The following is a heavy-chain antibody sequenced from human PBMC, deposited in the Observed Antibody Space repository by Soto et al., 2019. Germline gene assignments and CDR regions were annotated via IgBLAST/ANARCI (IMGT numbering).Heavy chain of an antibody. V-gene: IGHV4-59*12. CDR3: ARVPEWFYSDYKGLFDS. Sequence: SETLSLTCTVSGGSISSYYWSWIRQPPGKGLERIRYIYYSGSTNYNPSLKSRVTISVDTSKNQFSLKLSSVTASDTAVYYSARVPEWFYSDYKGLFDSWGQGTLVTVSS. CDR1: GGSISSYY. J-gene: IGHJ4*02. D-gene: IGHD5-12*01. CDR2: IYYSGST.